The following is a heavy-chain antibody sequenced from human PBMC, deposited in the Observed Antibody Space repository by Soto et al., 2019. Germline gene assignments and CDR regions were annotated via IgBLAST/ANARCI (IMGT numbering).Heavy chain of an antibody. V-gene: IGHV4-39*01. CDR3: ASIHYDGNYYDHDY. J-gene: IGHJ4*02. CDR2: IYYSGST. D-gene: IGHD1-26*01. Sequence: QLQLQESGPGLVKPSETLSLTCTVSGGSISSTTYFWGWIRQPPGKGLEWIGSIYYSGSTYYNPSLKGRLTISINTSTTQSSLKLTSVPAADTAAYYCASIHYDGNYYDHDYWGQGTLFTVSS. CDR1: GGSISSTTYF.